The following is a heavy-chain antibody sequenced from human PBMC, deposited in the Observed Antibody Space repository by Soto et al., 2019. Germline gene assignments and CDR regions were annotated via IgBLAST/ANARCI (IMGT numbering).Heavy chain of an antibody. CDR1: GFTFSSYA. V-gene: IGHV3-23*01. J-gene: IGHJ4*02. CDR3: AITRWPYYYDSSGYCPPYYFDY. Sequence: GGSLRLSCAASGFTFSSYAMSWVRQAPGKGLEWVSAITGSGGSTYYADSVKGRFTISRDNSKTTLYLQMNSLRPEDTAVYYLAITRWPYYYDSSGYCPPYYFDYRGQGTLFTV. CDR2: ITGSGGST. D-gene: IGHD3-22*01.